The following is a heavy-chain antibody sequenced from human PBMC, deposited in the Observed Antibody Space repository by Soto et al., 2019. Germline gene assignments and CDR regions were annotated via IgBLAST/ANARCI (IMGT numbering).Heavy chain of an antibody. Sequence: QVQLVQSGAEVKKPGSSVKVSCKASVGTFSSYAISWVRQAPGQGLEWMGGIIPIFGTANYAQKVQGRVTITADESTSTAYMELGSLRSEDTAVYYSACRRAAKEDYWGQGTLVTVSS. CDR3: ACRRAAKEDY. CDR2: IIPIFGTA. V-gene: IGHV1-69*01. J-gene: IGHJ4*02. CDR1: VGTFSSYA. D-gene: IGHD2-15*01.